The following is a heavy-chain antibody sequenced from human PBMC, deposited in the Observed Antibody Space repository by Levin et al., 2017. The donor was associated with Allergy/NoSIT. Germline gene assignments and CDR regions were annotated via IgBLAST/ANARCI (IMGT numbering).Heavy chain of an antibody. CDR1: GFTFSSYS. CDR3: ARDLTGTTGD. D-gene: IGHD1-7*01. Sequence: GESLKISCAASGFTFSSYSMNWVRQAPGKGLEWVSSISSSSSYIYYADSVKGRFTISGDNAKNSLYLQMNSLRAEDTAVYYCARDLTGTTGDWGQGTLVTVSS. CDR2: ISSSSSYI. J-gene: IGHJ4*02. V-gene: IGHV3-21*01.